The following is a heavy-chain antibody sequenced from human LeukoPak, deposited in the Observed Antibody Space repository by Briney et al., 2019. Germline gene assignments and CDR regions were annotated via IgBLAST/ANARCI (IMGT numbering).Heavy chain of an antibody. Sequence: GGSLRLSCVASGFAFSSHAMSWVRQAPGKGLEWVSVTSGSGGSTYYADSVKGRFAMSRDNSKNTLYLQMNSLRAEDTAIYYCAKAWWFGEFSPSYWGQGTLDTVSS. V-gene: IGHV3-23*01. CDR2: TSGSGGST. J-gene: IGHJ4*02. CDR1: GFAFSSHA. D-gene: IGHD3-10*01. CDR3: AKAWWFGEFSPSY.